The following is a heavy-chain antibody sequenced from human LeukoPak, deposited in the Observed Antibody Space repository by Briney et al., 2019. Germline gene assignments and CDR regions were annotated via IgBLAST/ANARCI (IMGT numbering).Heavy chain of an antibody. CDR2: ISAYNGNT. V-gene: IGHV1-18*01. J-gene: IGHJ4*02. D-gene: IGHD2/OR15-2a*01. CDR1: GGTFSSYA. Sequence: ASVKVSCKASGGTFSSYAISWVRQAPGQGLEWMGWISAYNGNTNYAQKLQGRVTMTTDTSTSTAYMELRSLRSDDTAVYYCARDKYYGHFDYWGQGTLVTVSS. CDR3: ARDKYYGHFDY.